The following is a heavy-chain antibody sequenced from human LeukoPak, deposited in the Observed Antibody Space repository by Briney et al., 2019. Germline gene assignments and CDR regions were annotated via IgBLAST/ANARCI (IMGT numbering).Heavy chain of an antibody. CDR3: ARDLFVAYSVFDY. CDR1: GFTFSSNW. V-gene: IGHV3-74*01. D-gene: IGHD2-21*01. CDR2: INSDRSSS. J-gene: IGHJ4*02. Sequence: GGSLRFSCAASGFTFSSNWLDWVRHAPGKGLVWVLRINSDRSSSSHAVPVKGRFTMSRDNTKNSLYLQMNSLRAEDTAVYYCARDLFVAYSVFDYWGQGTLVSVSS.